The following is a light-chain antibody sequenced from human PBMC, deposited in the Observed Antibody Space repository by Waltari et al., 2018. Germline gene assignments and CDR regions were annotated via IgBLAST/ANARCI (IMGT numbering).Light chain of an antibody. CDR1: QSVSRT. CDR2: GAS. Sequence: IVLTQSPGTLSLYPGERAPLSCRASQSVSRTLAWYQQKPGQAPRLLIYGASTRAAGIPDRFSGSGSGTDFRLTISRLEPEDFAVYYCQHYVRLPVTFGQGTKVEIK. CDR3: QHYVRLPVT. V-gene: IGKV3-20*01. J-gene: IGKJ1*01.